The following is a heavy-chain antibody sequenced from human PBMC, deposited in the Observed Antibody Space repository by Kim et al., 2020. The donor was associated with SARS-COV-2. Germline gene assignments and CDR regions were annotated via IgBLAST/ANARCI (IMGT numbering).Heavy chain of an antibody. J-gene: IGHJ4*02. V-gene: IGHV3-23*01. CDR2: ISSDGADT. CDR1: GFTYTTYA. Sequence: GGSLRLSCAASGFTYTTYAMNWVRQAPGKGLEWVSAISSDGADTYYADSVKGRFTMSRDNSKNTVYLQMHSLRAEDTAVYYCAKSSPPNTNNWYEFDHWGQGALVSVSS. CDR3: AKSSPPNTNNWYEFDH. D-gene: IGHD1-1*01.